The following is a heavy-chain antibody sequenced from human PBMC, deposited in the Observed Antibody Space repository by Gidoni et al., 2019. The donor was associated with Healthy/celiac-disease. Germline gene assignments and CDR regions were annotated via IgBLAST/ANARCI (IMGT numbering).Heavy chain of an antibody. CDR3: AGLKRVATIGVYDAFDI. Sequence: QVQLVQSGAEVKKPGSSVKVSCKASGGTFSSYAISWVRQAPGQGLEWMGGIIPIFGTANYAQKFQGRVTITADESTSTAYMELSSLRSEDTAVYYCAGLKRVATIGVYDAFDIWGQGTMVTVSS. CDR1: GGTFSSYA. D-gene: IGHD5-12*01. J-gene: IGHJ3*02. CDR2: IIPIFGTA. V-gene: IGHV1-69*01.